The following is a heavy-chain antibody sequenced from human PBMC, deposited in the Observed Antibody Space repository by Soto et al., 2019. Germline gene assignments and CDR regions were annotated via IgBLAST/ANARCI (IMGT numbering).Heavy chain of an antibody. D-gene: IGHD6-6*01. V-gene: IGHV4-34*01. CDR2: ISQSGNT. CDR3: ARAPKVSGSTQTRPDF. Sequence: SETLSLTCSIYSGSFSGYYWSWIRQPPGKGLEWIGEISQSGNTNYSPSLKSRVSISIDTSKKQFSLNLASVSAADTAVYYCARAPKVSGSTQTRPDFWGQGTLVTVSS. J-gene: IGHJ4*02. CDR1: SGSFSGYY.